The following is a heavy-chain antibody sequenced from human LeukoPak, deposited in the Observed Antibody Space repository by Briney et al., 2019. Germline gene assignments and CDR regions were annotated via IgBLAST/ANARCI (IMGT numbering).Heavy chain of an antibody. J-gene: IGHJ4*02. D-gene: IGHD6-13*01. CDR1: GGSISSSSYY. Sequence: SETLSPTCTVSGGSISSSSYYWGWIRQPPGKGLEWIGSIYYSGSTYYNPSLKSRVTISVDTSKNQFSLKLSSVTAADTAVYYCARGVSAAGHLFDYWGQGTLVTVSS. CDR3: ARGVSAAGHLFDY. CDR2: IYYSGST. V-gene: IGHV4-39*01.